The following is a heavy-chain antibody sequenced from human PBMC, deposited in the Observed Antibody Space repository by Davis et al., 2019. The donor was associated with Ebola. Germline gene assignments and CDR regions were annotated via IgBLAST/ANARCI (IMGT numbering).Heavy chain of an antibody. Sequence: ASVKVSCKASGYTFTSYGISWVRQAPGQGLEWMGWISAYNGNTNYAQKFQGRVTITADKSTSTAYMELSSLRSEDTAVYYCARGPRYFDWLFGRDFDYWGQGTLVTVSS. CDR1: GYTFTSYG. CDR3: ARGPRYFDWLFGRDFDY. CDR2: ISAYNGNT. D-gene: IGHD3-9*01. J-gene: IGHJ4*02. V-gene: IGHV1-18*01.